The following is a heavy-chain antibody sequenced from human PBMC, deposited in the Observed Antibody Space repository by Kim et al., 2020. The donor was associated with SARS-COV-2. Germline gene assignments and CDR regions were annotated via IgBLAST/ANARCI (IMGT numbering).Heavy chain of an antibody. CDR2: ISSSSSTI. D-gene: IGHD3-10*01. J-gene: IGHJ4*02. V-gene: IGHV3-48*02. CDR3: ARGEAFGELPIIDY. Sequence: GGSLRLSCAASGFTFSSYSMNWVRQAPGKGLEWVSYISSSSSTIYYADSVKGRFTISRDNAKNSLYLQMNSLRDEDTAVYYCARGEAFGELPIIDYWGQGTLVTVSS. CDR1: GFTFSSYS.